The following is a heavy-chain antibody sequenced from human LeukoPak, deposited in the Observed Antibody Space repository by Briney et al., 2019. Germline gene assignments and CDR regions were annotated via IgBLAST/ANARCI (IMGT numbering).Heavy chain of an antibody. V-gene: IGHV4-59*02. D-gene: IGHD1-26*01. CDR3: AIMGSAYGNAFDV. J-gene: IGHJ3*01. CDR1: GGSVNSLF. CDR2: YYYGGRT. Sequence: SENLSLTCAFSGGSVNSLFCSCVRHSPGKELEWIGYYYYGGRTLYNPSLSSRVTISVDASKNYFSLRLNSVTAADTGVYYCAIMGSAYGNAFDVWGQGTMVTVSP.